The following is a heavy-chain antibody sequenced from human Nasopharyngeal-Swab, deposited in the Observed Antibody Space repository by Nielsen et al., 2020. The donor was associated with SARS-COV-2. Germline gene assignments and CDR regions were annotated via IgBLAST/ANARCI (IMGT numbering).Heavy chain of an antibody. CDR2: ISAYNGNT. J-gene: IGHJ3*02. V-gene: IGHV1-18*01. D-gene: IGHD3-10*01. Sequence: ASVKVSCKASGYTFTSYGISWVRQAPGQGLEWMGWISAYNGNTNYAQKLQGRVTMTTDTSTSTAYMELRSLRSDDTAVYYCARVVSQYYCGSGSGDAFDIWGQGAMVTVSS. CDR1: GYTFTSYG. CDR3: ARVVSQYYCGSGSGDAFDI.